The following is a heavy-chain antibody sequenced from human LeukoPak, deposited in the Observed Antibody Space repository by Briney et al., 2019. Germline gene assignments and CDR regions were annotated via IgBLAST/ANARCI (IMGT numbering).Heavy chain of an antibody. J-gene: IGHJ4*02. V-gene: IGHV1-69*04. CDR3: ARGLDYYGSGSYYKPLDNY. D-gene: IGHD3-10*01. Sequence: ASVKVSCKASGGTFSSYAISWVRQAPGQGLEWMGRIIPILGIANYAQKFQGRVTITADKSTSTAYMELSSLRSEDTAVYYCARGLDYYGSGSYYKPLDNYWGQGTLVTVSS. CDR2: IIPILGIA. CDR1: GGTFSSYA.